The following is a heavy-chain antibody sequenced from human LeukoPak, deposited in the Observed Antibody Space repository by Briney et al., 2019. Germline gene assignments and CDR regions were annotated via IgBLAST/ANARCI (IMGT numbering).Heavy chain of an antibody. Sequence: ASVKVSCKASGGTFSSYAISWVRQAPGQGLEWMGGIIPIFGTANYAQKFQGRVTITADESTSTAYMELSSLRSEDTAVYYCARGAMVRGAHRRNWVDPWGQGTLVTVSS. V-gene: IGHV1-69*13. CDR1: GGTFSSYA. CDR2: IIPIFGTA. D-gene: IGHD3-10*01. J-gene: IGHJ5*02. CDR3: ARGAMVRGAHRRNWVDP.